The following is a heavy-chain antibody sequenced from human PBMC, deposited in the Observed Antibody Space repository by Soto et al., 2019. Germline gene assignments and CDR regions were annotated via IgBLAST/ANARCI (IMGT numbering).Heavy chain of an antibody. Sequence: ASVKVSCKVSGYTLTELSMHWVRQAPGKGLEWMGGFDPEDGETIYAQKFQGRVTMTEDTSTDTAYMELSSLRSEDTAVYYCATESPVTICGVVIRGSYYYCMVLLVKGTKSTV. CDR2: FDPEDGET. CDR3: ATESPVTICGVVIRGSYYYCMVL. J-gene: IGHJ6*04. CDR1: GYTLTELS. V-gene: IGHV1-24*01. D-gene: IGHD3-3*01.